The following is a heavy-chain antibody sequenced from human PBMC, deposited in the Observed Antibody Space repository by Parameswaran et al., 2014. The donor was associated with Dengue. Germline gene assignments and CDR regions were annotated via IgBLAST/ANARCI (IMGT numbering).Heavy chain of an antibody. D-gene: IGHD2-21*02. Sequence: PGKRLEWIGEINHSGSTNYNPSLKSRVTISVDTSKNQFSLKLSSVTAADTAVYYCARGRRIVVVTAIRYYFDYWGQGTPGHRLL. CDR3: ARGRRIVVVTAIRYYFDY. J-gene: IGHJ4*02. V-gene: IGHV4-34*01. CDR2: INHSGST.